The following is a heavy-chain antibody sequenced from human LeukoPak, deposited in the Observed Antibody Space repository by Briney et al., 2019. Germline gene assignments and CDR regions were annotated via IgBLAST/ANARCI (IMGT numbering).Heavy chain of an antibody. V-gene: IGHV4-30-4*01. CDR3: ARDYGDYADKNGMDV. CDR2: IYYSGST. D-gene: IGHD4-17*01. CDR1: GGSICGGDYY. Sequence: SETLSLTCTVSGGSICGGDYYWSWIRQTPGKGLEWIGYIYYSGSTYYNPSLKGRVTISLDTSNNQFSLKLESVTAADTAVYYCARDYGDYADKNGMDVWGQGTTVIVSS. J-gene: IGHJ6*02.